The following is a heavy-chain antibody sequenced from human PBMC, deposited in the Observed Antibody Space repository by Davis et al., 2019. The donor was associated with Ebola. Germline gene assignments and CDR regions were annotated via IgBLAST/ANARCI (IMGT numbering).Heavy chain of an antibody. CDR3: ARAEDDYGEYPDALDI. Sequence: GESLKISCEASGFIFNDFGMTWVRQAPGKGLEWVSVIYNVYTMYYADSVKGRFTISRDSSMNTVYLQLRSLRAEDTAVYYCARAEDDYGEYPDALDIWGQGTVVTVSS. CDR1: GFIFNDFG. D-gene: IGHD4-17*01. V-gene: IGHV3-53*01. CDR2: IYNVYTM. J-gene: IGHJ3*02.